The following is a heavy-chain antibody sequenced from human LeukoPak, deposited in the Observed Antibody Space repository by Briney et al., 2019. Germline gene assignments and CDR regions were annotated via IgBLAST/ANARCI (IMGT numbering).Heavy chain of an antibody. CDR1: GFTFSSYA. D-gene: IGHD2-15*01. CDR2: ISGSGGST. J-gene: IGHJ4*02. V-gene: IGHV3-23*01. Sequence: GGSLRLSCAASGFTFSSYAMSWVRQAPGKGLEWVSAISGSGGSTYYADSVKGRFTISRDNSKNTLYLQMNSLRAEDTAVYYCARDSCSGGSCYPGYFDYWGQGTLVTVSS. CDR3: ARDSCSGGSCYPGYFDY.